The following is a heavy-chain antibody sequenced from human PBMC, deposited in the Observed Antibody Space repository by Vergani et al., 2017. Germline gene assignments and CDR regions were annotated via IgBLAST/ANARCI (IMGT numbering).Heavy chain of an antibody. CDR3: ASGGHGSENGGALQL. Sequence: EKQLVQSGSETKKPGESLKISCQAFGYIFSNFWIGWVRQRPGRGLEWMGIIYPGDSEVKSNPTFRGQVIFSVHTSVNTAYLQWRSLQASYTATYFCASGGHGSENGGALQLWGQGTNITVSS. CDR2: IYPGDSEV. V-gene: IGHV5-51*01. D-gene: IGHD3-10*01. J-gene: IGHJ3*01. CDR1: GYIFSNFW.